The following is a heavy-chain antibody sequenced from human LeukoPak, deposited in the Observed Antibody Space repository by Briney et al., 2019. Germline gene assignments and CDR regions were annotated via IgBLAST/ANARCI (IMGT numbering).Heavy chain of an antibody. CDR2: INHSGST. Sequence: PSETLSLTCAVYGGSFSGYYWSWIRQPPGKGLEWIGEINHSGSTNYNPSLKSRVSISVDTSKNQFSLKLSSVTAADTAVYYCARDGRRRGYSYGSLDYWGQGTLVTVSS. V-gene: IGHV4-34*01. CDR3: ARDGRRRGYSYGSLDY. J-gene: IGHJ4*02. CDR1: GGSFSGYY. D-gene: IGHD5-18*01.